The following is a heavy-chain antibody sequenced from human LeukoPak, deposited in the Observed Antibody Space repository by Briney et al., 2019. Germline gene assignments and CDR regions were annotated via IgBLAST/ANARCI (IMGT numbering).Heavy chain of an antibody. CDR3: ARDGKQLVHHSWFGP. V-gene: IGHV3-7*01. Sequence: GGSLRLSCAASGFTFSNYWMSWVRQTPGKGLEWVATIKEDGSEKYSVESVKGRFTISRDNAKNSLYLQMNSLRVEDTAVYYCARDGKQLVHHSWFGPWGQGTQVTVSS. D-gene: IGHD6-13*01. CDR2: IKEDGSEK. J-gene: IGHJ5*02. CDR1: GFTFSNYW.